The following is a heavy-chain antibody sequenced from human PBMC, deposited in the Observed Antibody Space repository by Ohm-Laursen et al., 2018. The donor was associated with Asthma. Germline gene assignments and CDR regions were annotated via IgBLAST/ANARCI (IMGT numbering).Heavy chain of an antibody. V-gene: IGHV4-39*07. J-gene: IGHJ5*02. CDR3: ARDNRLEGPYYDSSGYYPSPPNWFDP. Sequence: SETLSLTCAVPGGSISGSSYFWGWIRQPPGKGLEWIGGIYYSGNTYYNPSLKSRVTISVDTSKNQFSLKLSSVTAADTAVYYCARDNRLEGPYYDSSGYYPSPPNWFDPWGQGTLVTVSS. CDR2: IYYSGNT. D-gene: IGHD3-22*01. CDR1: GGSISGSSYF.